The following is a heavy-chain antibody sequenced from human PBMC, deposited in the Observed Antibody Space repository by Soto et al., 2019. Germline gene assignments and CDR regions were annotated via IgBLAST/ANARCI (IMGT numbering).Heavy chain of an antibody. CDR2: ISYDGSNK. Sequence: GGSLRLSCAASGFTFSSYGMHWVRQAPGKGLEWVAVISYDGSNKYYADSVKGRFTISRDNSKNTLYLQMNSLRAEDTAVYYCAKDLIPAGYCSSTSCYGPMDVWGQGTTVTVSS. CDR1: GFTFSSYG. D-gene: IGHD2-2*01. J-gene: IGHJ6*02. CDR3: AKDLIPAGYCSSTSCYGPMDV. V-gene: IGHV3-30*18.